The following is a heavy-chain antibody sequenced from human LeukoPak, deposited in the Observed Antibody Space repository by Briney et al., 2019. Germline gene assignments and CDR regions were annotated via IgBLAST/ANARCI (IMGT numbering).Heavy chain of an antibody. CDR1: GFTFSSYA. CDR2: ISGSGGST. J-gene: IGHJ4*02. D-gene: IGHD2-2*01. CDR3: AKDIVVVPAASDY. V-gene: IGHV3-23*01. Sequence: GGSLRLSCAASGFTFSSYAMSWVRQAPGKGLEWVSAISGSGGSTYYADSVKGRFTVSRVNSKNTLYLQMNSLRAEDTAVYYCAKDIVVVPAASDYWGQGTLVTVSS.